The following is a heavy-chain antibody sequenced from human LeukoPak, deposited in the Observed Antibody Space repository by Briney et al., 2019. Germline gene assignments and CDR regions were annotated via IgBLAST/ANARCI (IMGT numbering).Heavy chain of an antibody. V-gene: IGHV1-8*01. CDR3: ARMGSGRMDAFDI. J-gene: IGHJ3*02. Sequence: ASVKVSCKASGYTFTSYDINWARQATGQGLEWMGWMNPNSGDTGYAQKFQGRVTMTRNTSISTAYMELSSLRSEDTAVYYCARMGSGRMDAFDIWGQGTMVTVSS. CDR2: MNPNSGDT. CDR1: GYTFTSYD. D-gene: IGHD6-19*01.